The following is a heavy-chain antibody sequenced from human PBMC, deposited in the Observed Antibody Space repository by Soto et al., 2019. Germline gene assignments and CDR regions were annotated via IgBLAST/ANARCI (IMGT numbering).Heavy chain of an antibody. CDR1: GFSFTSSA. D-gene: IGHD2-8*01. Sequence: SVKVSCKASGFSFTSSAFQWVRQARGQRLEWIGWIAVGSGYTNYAQRFQDRVTLTRDMSTATTYMELSRLTSEDTAIYYCAADATAWQQMVPSDYWGQGTLVTVSS. J-gene: IGHJ4*02. CDR3: AADATAWQQMVPSDY. V-gene: IGHV1-58*01. CDR2: IAVGSGYT.